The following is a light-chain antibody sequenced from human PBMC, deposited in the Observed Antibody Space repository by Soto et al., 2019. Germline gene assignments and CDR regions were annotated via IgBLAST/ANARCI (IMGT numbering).Light chain of an antibody. CDR3: CSYTGSTNYV. Sequence: QSALTQPASVSGSPGQSITISCTGTSSDISIYNYVSWYQQHPGKAPKLIIYEVSNRPSGISNRFSGAKSGNTASLTISGLQVEDEADYYCCSYTGSTNYVFGAGTKVTVL. CDR2: EVS. CDR1: SSDISIYNY. V-gene: IGLV2-14*01. J-gene: IGLJ1*01.